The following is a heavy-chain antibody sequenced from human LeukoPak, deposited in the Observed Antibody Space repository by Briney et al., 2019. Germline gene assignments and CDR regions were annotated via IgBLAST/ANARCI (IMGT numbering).Heavy chain of an antibody. D-gene: IGHD2-2*01. Sequence: SVKVSCKASGGTFSSYAISWVRQAPGQGLEWMGRIIPIFGTANYAQKFQGRVTITTDESTSTAYMELSSLRSEDTAGYYCARDRFAMGNGDFDYWGQGTLVTVSS. V-gene: IGHV1-69*05. CDR1: GGTFSSYA. CDR3: ARDRFAMGNGDFDY. CDR2: IIPIFGTA. J-gene: IGHJ4*02.